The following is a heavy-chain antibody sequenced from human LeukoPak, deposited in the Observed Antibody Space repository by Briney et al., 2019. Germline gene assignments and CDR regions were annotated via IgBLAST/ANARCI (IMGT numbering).Heavy chain of an antibody. V-gene: IGHV1-2*02. CDR1: GYTFTGYY. CDR3: ARVPITMVRDKTFDY. Sequence: GASVKVSCKASGYTFTGYYMHWVRQAPGQGLEWIGWINPNSGGTNYAQKFQGRVTMTRDTSISTAYMELSRLRSDDTAVYYCARVPITMVRDKTFDYWGQGTLVTVSS. J-gene: IGHJ4*02. D-gene: IGHD3-10*01. CDR2: INPNSGGT.